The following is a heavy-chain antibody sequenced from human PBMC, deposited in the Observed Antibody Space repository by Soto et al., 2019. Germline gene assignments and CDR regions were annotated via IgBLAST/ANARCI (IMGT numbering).Heavy chain of an antibody. CDR2: TKSKSDGGTT. Sequence: EVQLVESGGGLVKPGGSLRLSCAASGFTFSNAWMNWVRQAPGKGLEWVGRTKSKSDGGTTDYAAPVTGRFTISRDDSKNTLYLQMNSLKTEDTAVYYYGMDVWGQGTTVTVSS. CDR3: GMDV. J-gene: IGHJ6*02. V-gene: IGHV3-15*07. CDR1: GFTFSNAW.